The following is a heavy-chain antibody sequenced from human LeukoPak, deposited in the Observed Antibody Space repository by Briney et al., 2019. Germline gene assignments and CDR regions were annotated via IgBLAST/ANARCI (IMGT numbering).Heavy chain of an antibody. V-gene: IGHV4-34*01. CDR1: GGSFSGYY. D-gene: IGHD6-6*01. CDR2: INHSGST. J-gene: IGHJ6*02. Sequence: SETLSLTCAVYGGSFSGYYWSWIRQPPGKGLEWIGEINHSGSTNYNPSLKSRVTLSVDTSKNQFSLKLSSVTAADTAVYYCARGEAARRYYYYYGMDVWGQGTTVTVSS. CDR3: ARGEAARRYYYYYGMDV.